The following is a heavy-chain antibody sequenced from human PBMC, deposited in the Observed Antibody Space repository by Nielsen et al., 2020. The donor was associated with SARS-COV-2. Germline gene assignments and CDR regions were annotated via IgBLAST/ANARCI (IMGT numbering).Heavy chain of an antibody. Sequence: RQAPGKGLEWIGYIYYSGSTNYNPSLKSRVTISVDTSKNQFSLKLSSVTAADTAVYYCARDRGFFDTMVRGVRFYYYYMDVWGKGTTVTVSS. V-gene: IGHV4-31*02. J-gene: IGHJ6*03. D-gene: IGHD3-10*01. CDR2: IYYSGST. CDR3: ARDRGFFDTMVRGVRFYYYYMDV.